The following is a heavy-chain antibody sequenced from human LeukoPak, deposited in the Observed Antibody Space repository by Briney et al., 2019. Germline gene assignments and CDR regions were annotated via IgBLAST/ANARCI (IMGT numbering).Heavy chain of an antibody. D-gene: IGHD1-26*01. V-gene: IGHV3-74*01. Sequence: GGSLGLSCAASGSAFSHTWIHWVRQAPGKGLVWVSHIDNDAGTTTYADSVRGRFTISRDNAKNTVSLQMNSLRAEDTAVYYCASDGAYALAVWGQGTTVTVSS. CDR2: IDNDAGTT. CDR1: GSAFSHTW. J-gene: IGHJ6*02. CDR3: ASDGAYALAV.